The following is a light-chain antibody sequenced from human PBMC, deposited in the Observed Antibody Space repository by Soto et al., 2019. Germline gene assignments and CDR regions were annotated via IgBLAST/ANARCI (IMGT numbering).Light chain of an antibody. Sequence: DIQMTQSPSTLSASAGDRVTISCRASQSIASWLAWYQQKAGKAPNLLIYDSSSLESGVPSRFSGSGSGTEFTLTISSLQPDDYATYYCQQYDTYQYTFGQGTRLEIK. CDR3: QQYDTYQYT. CDR1: QSIASW. J-gene: IGKJ5*01. CDR2: DSS. V-gene: IGKV1-5*01.